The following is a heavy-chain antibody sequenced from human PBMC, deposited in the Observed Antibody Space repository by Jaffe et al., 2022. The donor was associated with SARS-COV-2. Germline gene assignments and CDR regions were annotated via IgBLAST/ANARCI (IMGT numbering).Heavy chain of an antibody. V-gene: IGHV3-23*01. CDR2: ISGSGEAT. D-gene: IGHD3-16*01. CDR1: GFTFSLYA. Sequence: EVQLLESGGGLVQPGGSLRLSCAASGFTFSLYAMSWVRQAPGKGLAWVSTISGSGEATSYADSVKGRFTISRDNSKNTLFLQMNSLRTEDAAMYYCARDLGGGTPSGIWGQGTLVTVSS. CDR3: ARDLGGGTPSGI. J-gene: IGHJ4*02.